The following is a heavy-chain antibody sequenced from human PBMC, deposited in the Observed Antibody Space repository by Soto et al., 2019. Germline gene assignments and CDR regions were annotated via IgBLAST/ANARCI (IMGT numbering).Heavy chain of an antibody. CDR3: ARMRAAMGP. J-gene: IGHJ5*02. CDR1: GYTFTSYA. V-gene: IGHV1-3*01. CDR2: INAGNGNT. Sequence: GASVEVTCKACGYTFTSYALHSLRQAPGQRLEWMGWINAGNGNTKYSQKFQGRVTITRDTSASTAYMELSSLRSEDTAVYYCARMRAAMGPWGQGTLVTVSS.